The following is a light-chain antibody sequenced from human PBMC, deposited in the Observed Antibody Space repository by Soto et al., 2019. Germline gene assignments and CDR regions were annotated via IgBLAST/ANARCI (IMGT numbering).Light chain of an antibody. CDR2: NVS. V-gene: IGLV2-14*01. J-gene: IGLJ2*01. Sequence: ALTQPASVSGSPGQSITISCTGTSSDVGGYNYVSWYQQHPGKAPKLIIYNVSNRPSGVSNRFSGSKSGNTASLTISGLQAEDEGHYYCSSFTSSNTVLFGGGTKLTVL. CDR1: SSDVGGYNY. CDR3: SSFTSSNTVL.